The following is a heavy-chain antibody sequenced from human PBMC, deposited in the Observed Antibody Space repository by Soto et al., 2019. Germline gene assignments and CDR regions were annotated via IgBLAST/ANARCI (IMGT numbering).Heavy chain of an antibody. D-gene: IGHD3-22*01. CDR3: ARYSSGHSDY. Sequence: QVYLVQSGGGVVQPGRSLRLSCAASGFTFRNYGMHWVRQAPGRGLEWVAVIWFDGSEIYYADSVKGRFTISRDNSNSALFLQMDYLRAEDTAMYYCARYSSGHSDYWGQGTPVTVSS. CDR2: IWFDGSEI. V-gene: IGHV3-33*01. J-gene: IGHJ4*02. CDR1: GFTFRNYG.